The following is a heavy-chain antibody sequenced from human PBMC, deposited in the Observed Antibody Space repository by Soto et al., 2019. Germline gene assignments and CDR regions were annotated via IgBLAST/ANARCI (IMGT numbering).Heavy chain of an antibody. Sequence: AGTLSLTCAAYGFSFSAYYRRWIRQPPGKGLEWIGEINHSGSTNYNPSLKSRVTISVDTSKNQFSLKLSSVTAADTAVYYCARVNCSGGSCCFKDYYYMDVWGKGTTVT. J-gene: IGHJ6*03. CDR1: GFSFSAYY. CDR2: INHSGST. V-gene: IGHV4-34*01. D-gene: IGHD2-15*01. CDR3: ARVNCSGGSCCFKDYYYMDV.